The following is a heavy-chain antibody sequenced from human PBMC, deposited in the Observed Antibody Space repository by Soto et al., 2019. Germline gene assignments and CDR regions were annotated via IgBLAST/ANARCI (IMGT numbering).Heavy chain of an antibody. CDR1: GGSIGSYY. V-gene: IGHV4-59*08. D-gene: IGHD3-3*01. J-gene: IGHJ4*02. Sequence: QVQLQESGPGLVKPSETLSLPCSVSGGSIGSYYWSWIRQPPGKGLEWIGYIYSSGSTNYNPSLKSRVTISVDTSKNQFSLKLSSVTAADTAVYYCARGGWRQIDYWGQGTLVTVSS. CDR2: IYSSGST. CDR3: ARGGWRQIDY.